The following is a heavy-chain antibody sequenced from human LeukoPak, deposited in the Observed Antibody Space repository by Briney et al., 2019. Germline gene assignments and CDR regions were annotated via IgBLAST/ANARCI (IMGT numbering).Heavy chain of an antibody. CDR2: IYYSGST. CDR1: GGSISSSSYY. D-gene: IGHD3-22*01. Sequence: PSETLSLTCTVSGGSISSSSYYWGWIRQPPGKGLEWIGSIYYSGSTYYNPSLKSRVTISVDTSKNQFSLKLSSVTAADTAVYYCARGRYYYDSSGYYYILFDYWGQGTLVTVSS. CDR3: ARGRYYYDSSGYYYILFDY. V-gene: IGHV4-39*01. J-gene: IGHJ4*02.